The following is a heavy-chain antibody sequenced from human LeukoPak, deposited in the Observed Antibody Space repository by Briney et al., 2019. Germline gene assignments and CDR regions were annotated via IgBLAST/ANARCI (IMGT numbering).Heavy chain of an antibody. J-gene: IGHJ3*02. Sequence: GGTLSLSCAASGFTLSRYAMSLGRQAPGEGLERVLAICGSGGSTYYADAVTGRFTISRDNSKNTLYLQMNSLRAEDTAVYYCASTISSWFPDAFDIWGQGTMVTVSS. CDR1: GFTLSRYA. V-gene: IGHV3-23*01. CDR2: ICGSGGST. CDR3: ASTISSWFPDAFDI. D-gene: IGHD6-13*01.